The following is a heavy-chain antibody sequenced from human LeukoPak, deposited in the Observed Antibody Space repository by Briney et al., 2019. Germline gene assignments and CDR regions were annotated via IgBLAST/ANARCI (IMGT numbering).Heavy chain of an antibody. V-gene: IGHV3-11*04. CDR2: ISSSGSTI. J-gene: IGHJ5*02. D-gene: IGHD6-13*01. CDR3: ARAAYAAGIEEIDP. CDR1: GFTFSDYY. Sequence: GGSLRLSCAASGFTFSDYYMSWIRQAPGRGLEWVSYISSSGSTIYYADSVKGRFTISRDNAMNSLYLQMNSLRAEDTAVYYCARAAYAAGIEEIDPWGQGTLVTVSS.